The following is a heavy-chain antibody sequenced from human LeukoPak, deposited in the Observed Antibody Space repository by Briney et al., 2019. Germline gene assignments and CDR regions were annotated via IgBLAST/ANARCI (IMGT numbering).Heavy chain of an antibody. CDR3: KKDEGVQPITMIVVVTRDAFDI. D-gene: IGHD3-22*01. Sequence: GGSLRLSCAASGFTFSSYAMSWVRQAPGKGLEWVSSISGGSTYYADSRKGRFTISRDNSKNTLHLQMNSLRAEDTAVYYCKKDEGVQPITMIVVVTRDAFDIWGQGTMVTVSS. V-gene: IGHV3-38-3*01. J-gene: IGHJ3*02. CDR2: ISGGST. CDR1: GFTFSSYA.